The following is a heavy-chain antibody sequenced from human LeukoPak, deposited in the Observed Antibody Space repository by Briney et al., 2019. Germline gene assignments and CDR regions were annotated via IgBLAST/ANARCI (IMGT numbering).Heavy chain of an antibody. CDR2: INHSGST. CDR3: ARGLAAAYTS. V-gene: IGHV4-34*01. D-gene: IGHD6-13*01. J-gene: IGHJ5*02. CDR1: GGSFSGYY. Sequence: SETLSLTCAVYGGSFSGYYWSWIRQPPGRGLEWIGEINHSGSTNYNPSLKSRVTISVDTSKNQFSLKLSSVTAADTAVYYCARGLAAAYTSWGQGTPVTVSS.